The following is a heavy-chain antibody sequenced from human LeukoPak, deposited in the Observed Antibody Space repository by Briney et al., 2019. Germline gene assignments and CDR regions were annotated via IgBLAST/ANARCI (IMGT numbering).Heavy chain of an antibody. V-gene: IGHV4-38-2*02. CDR2: IHHSGST. CDR1: GYSISSGSY. Sequence: SETLSLTCTVSGYSISSGSYWGWIRQPPGKGLEWIASIHHSGSTYYNPALKSRVAMSLDTSKNQFSLKLTSLTAADTAVYYCARRSSAWPPSDSWGQETLVIVSS. CDR3: ARRSSAWPPSDS. J-gene: IGHJ4*02. D-gene: IGHD2-2*01.